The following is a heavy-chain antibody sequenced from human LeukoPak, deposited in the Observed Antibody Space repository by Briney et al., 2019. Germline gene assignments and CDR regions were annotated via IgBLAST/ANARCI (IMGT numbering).Heavy chain of an antibody. D-gene: IGHD6-6*01. CDR3: ARDKVSVYYYGMDV. Sequence: SETLSLTCTVSGGPISSYYWSWIRQPPGKGLEWIGYIYYSGNTNYNPSLKSRVTISVDTSKNQFSLKLSSLTAADTAVYYCARDKVSVYYYGMDVWGQGTTVIVSS. CDR2: IYYSGNT. J-gene: IGHJ6*02. V-gene: IGHV4-59*01. CDR1: GGPISSYY.